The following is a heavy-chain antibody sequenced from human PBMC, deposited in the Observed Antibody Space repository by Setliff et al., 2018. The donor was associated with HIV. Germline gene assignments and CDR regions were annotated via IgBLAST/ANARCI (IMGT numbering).Heavy chain of an antibody. CDR2: ISISGDT. CDR3: ARGALSLTMTKLLSFFDS. J-gene: IGHJ4*02. Sequence: SETLSLTCALYGGSFSGYYWSWIRQPAGKRLEWIGRISISGDTNYNPSLKRRATMSLDTSKNQFSLKLNSVTAADTAIYFCARGALSLTMTKLLSFFDSWGQGTQVTVS. CDR1: GGSFSGYY. V-gene: IGHV4-59*10. D-gene: IGHD3-22*01.